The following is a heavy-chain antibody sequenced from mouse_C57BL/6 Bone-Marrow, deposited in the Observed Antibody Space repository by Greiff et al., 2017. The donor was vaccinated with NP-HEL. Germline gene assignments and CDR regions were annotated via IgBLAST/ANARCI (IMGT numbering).Heavy chain of an antibody. CDR1: GYAFSSYW. CDR3: ARSLAYYAWFAY. J-gene: IGHJ3*01. Sequence: VKLMESGAELVKPGASVKISCKASGYAFSSYWMNWVKQRPGKGLEWIGQIYPGDGDTNYNGKFKGKATLTAGKSSSTAYMQLSSLTSEDSAVYFCARSLAYYAWFAYWGQGTLVTVSA. CDR2: IYPGDGDT. D-gene: IGHD1-1*01. V-gene: IGHV1-80*01.